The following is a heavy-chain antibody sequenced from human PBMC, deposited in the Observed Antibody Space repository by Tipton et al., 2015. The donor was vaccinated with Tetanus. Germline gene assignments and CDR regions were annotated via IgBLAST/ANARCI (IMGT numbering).Heavy chain of an antibody. V-gene: IGHV3-9*01. CDR3: ARVVRGRDVFDI. J-gene: IGHJ3*02. D-gene: IGHD3-10*01. Sequence: SLRLSCAASGFTFQDYAIHWVRQVTGKGLEWVSAISGNGRNKVYADSVKGRFTISRDNANNSLYVQMDSLRPEDTALYYCARVVRGRDVFDIWGQGTMVIVSS. CDR2: ISGNGRNK. CDR1: GFTFQDYA.